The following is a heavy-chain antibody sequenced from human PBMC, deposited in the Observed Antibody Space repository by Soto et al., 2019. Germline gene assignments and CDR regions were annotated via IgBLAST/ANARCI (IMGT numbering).Heavy chain of an antibody. Sequence: VQLVESGGGVVQPGTSLRLSCAASGFTFRTYGMHWVRQAPGKGLEWVAVIWDNGSQKKYADSVKGRFTISRDNSKDTLFLQMHSLRVEDTAVYYCAADPGNSPFDYWGQLTLVTVSS. V-gene: IGHV3-33*01. D-gene: IGHD1-7*01. J-gene: IGHJ4*02. CDR2: IWDNGSQK. CDR3: AADPGNSPFDY. CDR1: GFTFRTYG.